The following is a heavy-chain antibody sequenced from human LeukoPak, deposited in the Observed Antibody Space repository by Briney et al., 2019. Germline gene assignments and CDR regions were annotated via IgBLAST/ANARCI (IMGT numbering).Heavy chain of an antibody. CDR2: IYYSGST. Sequence: SQTLSLTCTVSGGSISSGDYYWSWIRQPPGKGLEWIGYIYYSGSTYYNPSLKSRVTISVDTSKNQFSLKLSSVTAADTAVYYCASARDYSNYWWFDPWGQGTLVTFSS. D-gene: IGHD4-11*01. V-gene: IGHV4-30-4*08. J-gene: IGHJ5*02. CDR1: GGSISSGDYY. CDR3: ASARDYSNYWWFDP.